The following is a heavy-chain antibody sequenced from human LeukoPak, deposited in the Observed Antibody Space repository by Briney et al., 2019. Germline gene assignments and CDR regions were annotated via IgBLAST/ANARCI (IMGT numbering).Heavy chain of an antibody. Sequence: PGGSLRLSCAASAFTSSTTWMHWVRQAPGKGLVWVSRIISDGSFTTYADSVKGRFTISRDNAKNMLYLQMNNLRAEDTAVYYCATDGGYAFDIWGQGTMVTVSS. J-gene: IGHJ3*02. CDR2: IISDGSFT. CDR1: AFTSSTTW. CDR3: ATDGGYAFDI. D-gene: IGHD3-10*01. V-gene: IGHV3-74*01.